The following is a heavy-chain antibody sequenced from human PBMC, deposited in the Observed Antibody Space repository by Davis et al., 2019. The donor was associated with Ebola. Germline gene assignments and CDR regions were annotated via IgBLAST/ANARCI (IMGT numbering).Heavy chain of an antibody. CDR3: ARVLYGSGSYGMDV. J-gene: IGHJ6*02. Sequence: PGGSLRLSCAASGFTFSSYSMNWVRQAPGKGLEWVSSISSSSSYIYYADSVKGRFTISRDNAKNSLYLQMNSLRAEDTAVYYCARVLYGSGSYGMDVWGQGTTVTVSS. CDR2: ISSSSSYI. V-gene: IGHV3-21*01. D-gene: IGHD3-10*01. CDR1: GFTFSSYS.